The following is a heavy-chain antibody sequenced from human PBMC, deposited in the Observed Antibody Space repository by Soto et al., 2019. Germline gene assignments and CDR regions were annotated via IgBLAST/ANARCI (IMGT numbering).Heavy chain of an antibody. J-gene: IGHJ4*02. D-gene: IGHD6-13*01. CDR3: ARRYSSSFDY. V-gene: IGHV4-59*08. CDR2: IYYSGST. Sequence: SETLSLTCTVSGGSISSYYWSWIRQPPGKGLEWIGYIYYSGSTNYNPSLKSRVSISVDTSKNQFSLKLSSVTAADTAVYYCARRYSSSFDYWGQGTLVTVSS. CDR1: GGSISSYY.